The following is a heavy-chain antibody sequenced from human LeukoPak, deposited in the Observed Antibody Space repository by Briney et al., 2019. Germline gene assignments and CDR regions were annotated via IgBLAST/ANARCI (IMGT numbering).Heavy chain of an antibody. CDR1: GFTFSSYA. V-gene: IGHV3-23*01. J-gene: IGHJ1*01. D-gene: IGHD5-24*01. CDR3: AKAPSRGPDAEYSQH. CDR2: ISGSGGST. Sequence: PGASLRLSCAASGFTFSSYAMSWVRQAPGKGLEWVSAISGSGGSTYYADSVRGRFTISRDNSKNTLYLQMNSLRAEDTAVYYCAKAPSRGPDAEYSQHWGQGTLVTVSS.